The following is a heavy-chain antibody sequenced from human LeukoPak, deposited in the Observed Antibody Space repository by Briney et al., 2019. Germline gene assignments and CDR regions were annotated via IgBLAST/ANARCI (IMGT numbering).Heavy chain of an antibody. Sequence: ASVKVSCKASGYTFTDYLMHWVRQAPGQGLEWMGWINPNSGGTHYAQKFQGRVTMTRGTSISTAYMELSRLRSDDTAVYYCARDPGYSSPRGDYWGQGTLVTVSS. J-gene: IGHJ4*02. D-gene: IGHD5-18*01. CDR1: GYTFTDYL. V-gene: IGHV1-2*02. CDR2: INPNSGGT. CDR3: ARDPGYSSPRGDY.